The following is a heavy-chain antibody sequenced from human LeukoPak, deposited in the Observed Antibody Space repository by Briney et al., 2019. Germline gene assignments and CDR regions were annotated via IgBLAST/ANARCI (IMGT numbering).Heavy chain of an antibody. CDR3: ATKQWLAPPPDS. V-gene: IGHV3-74*01. J-gene: IGHJ4*02. CDR2: INTDGTVT. CDR1: GFTFSKYW. D-gene: IGHD6-19*01. Sequence: GGSLRLSCAASGFTFSKYWMLWVRQAPGKGLESVSRINTDGTVTTHADSVKGRFTVSRDNADNTMFLQMHSVRDEDTAVYYCATKQWLAPPPDSWGQGTPVTVSS.